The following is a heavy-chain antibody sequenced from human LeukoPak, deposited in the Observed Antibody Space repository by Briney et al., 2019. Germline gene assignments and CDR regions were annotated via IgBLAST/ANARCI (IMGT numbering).Heavy chain of an antibody. V-gene: IGHV4-4*02. D-gene: IGHD4-23*01. J-gene: IGHJ2*01. Sequence: PSETLSHTCPGSGGSIIISNSNWWSWVGQPPGKGLEWIGEIYHSGSTNYNPSLQSRVTISVDKSKNQFSLNLSSVTAADTAVYYCARDLHGGNSFTSDWYFDLWGRGTLVTVSS. CDR2: IYHSGST. CDR3: ARDLHGGNSFTSDWYFDL. CDR1: GGSIIISNSNW.